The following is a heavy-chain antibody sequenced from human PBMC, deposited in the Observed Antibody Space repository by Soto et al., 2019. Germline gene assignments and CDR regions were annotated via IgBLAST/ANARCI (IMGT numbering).Heavy chain of an antibody. CDR1: GVSISRYY. J-gene: IGHJ4*02. CDR2: IYYSGST. Sequence: SETLSLTCAVAGVSISRYYWNWIRQPPGKGLEWIGYIYYSGSTNYNPSLKSRVTISVDTSKNQFSLKLSSVTAADTAVYYCARRYGDYFDYWGQGTLVTVSS. V-gene: IGHV4-59*08. D-gene: IGHD4-17*01. CDR3: ARRYGDYFDY.